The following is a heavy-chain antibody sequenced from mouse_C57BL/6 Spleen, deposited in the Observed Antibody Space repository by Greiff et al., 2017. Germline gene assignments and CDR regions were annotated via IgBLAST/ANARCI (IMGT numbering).Heavy chain of an antibody. CDR2: IYPGDGDT. D-gene: IGHD1-1*01. CDR3: ARDYGSSYWYFDV. J-gene: IGHJ1*03. CDR1: GYAFSSSW. Sequence: VQLQQSGPALVKPGASVKISCKASGYAFSSSWMNWVKQRPGKGLEWIGRIYPGDGDTNYNGKFKGKATLTADKSSSTAYMQLSSLTSEYSEVYVCARDYGSSYWYFDVWGTGTTVTVSS. V-gene: IGHV1-82*01.